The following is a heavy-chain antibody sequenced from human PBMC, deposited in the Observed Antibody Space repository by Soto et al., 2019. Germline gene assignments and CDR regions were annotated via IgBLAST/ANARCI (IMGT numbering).Heavy chain of an antibody. D-gene: IGHD3-22*01. CDR2: IIPIFGTA. J-gene: IGHJ4*02. Sequence: SVKVSCKASGGTFSSYAISWVRQAPGQGLEWMGGIIPIFGTANYAQKFQGRVTITADESASTAYMELSSLRSEDTAVYYCARVLDSDPYYFDYWGQGTLVTVSS. V-gene: IGHV1-69*13. CDR3: ARVLDSDPYYFDY. CDR1: GGTFSSYA.